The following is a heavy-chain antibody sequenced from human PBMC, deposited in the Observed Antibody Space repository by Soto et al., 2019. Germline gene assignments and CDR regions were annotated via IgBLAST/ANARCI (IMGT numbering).Heavy chain of an antibody. D-gene: IGHD6-13*01. CDR2: IGGSGGSI. CDR1: GFSFSSYA. Sequence: GGSPRLSCAASGFSFSSYAMSWVRQGPGKGLEWVSVIGGSGGSIYYSESVKGRFTISRDNSKNTLYLQMNSLRAEDTAVYYCAKSHAAYYSSSWYFDSWGQGTLVTVSS. J-gene: IGHJ4*02. CDR3: AKSHAAYYSSSWYFDS. V-gene: IGHV3-23*01.